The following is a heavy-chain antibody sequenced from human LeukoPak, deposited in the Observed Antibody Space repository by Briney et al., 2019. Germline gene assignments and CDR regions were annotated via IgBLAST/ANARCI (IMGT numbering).Heavy chain of an antibody. J-gene: IGHJ4*02. D-gene: IGHD5-18*01. CDR3: AKWDTAMAYFDY. V-gene: IGHV3-23*01. CDR2: ISGSSVSP. CDR1: GFTFSSYA. Sequence: GGSLRLSCAASGFTFSSYAMSWVRQAPGKGLEWVSAISGSSVSPYYADSVKGRFTISRDNSKNTLYLQMNSLRAEDTAVYYCAKWDTAMAYFDYWGQGTLVTVSS.